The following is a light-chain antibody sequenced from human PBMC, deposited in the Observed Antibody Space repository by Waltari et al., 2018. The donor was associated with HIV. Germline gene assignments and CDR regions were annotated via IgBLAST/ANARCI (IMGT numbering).Light chain of an antibody. Sequence: QSALTQPASVSGSPGQSITMYCTGTTSDIGGYNFVSWYQQHHGNAPKVIIYEVSNRPSGVSTLFSGSKSVNTASLTIAVLQAEDEADYYCSSYSTAANVVFGEGTKLTV. CDR3: SSYSTAANVV. CDR2: EVS. J-gene: IGLJ2*01. CDR1: TSDIGGYNF. V-gene: IGLV2-14*01.